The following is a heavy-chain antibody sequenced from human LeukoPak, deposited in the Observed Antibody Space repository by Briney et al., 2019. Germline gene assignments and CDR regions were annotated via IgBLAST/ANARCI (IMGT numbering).Heavy chain of an antibody. CDR2: SYYSGST. Sequence: SQTLSLTCTVSGGSISSGGYYWSWIRQHPGKGREWIGYSYYSGSTYYNPSLKSRVTISADTSKKQFSLKLSSVTAADTAVYYCARGLIGYSYGFPGFDPWGQGTLVTVSS. V-gene: IGHV4-31*03. J-gene: IGHJ5*02. D-gene: IGHD5-18*01. CDR1: GGSISSGGYY. CDR3: ARGLIGYSYGFPGFDP.